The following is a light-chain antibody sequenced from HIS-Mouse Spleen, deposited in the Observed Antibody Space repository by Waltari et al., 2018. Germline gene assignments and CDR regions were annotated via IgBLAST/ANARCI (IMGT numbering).Light chain of an antibody. CDR2: EDS. J-gene: IGLJ2*01. CDR3: YSTDSSGNHRV. Sequence: SYELTQPPSVSVSPGQTARITCSGDALPKKYAYWYQQKSGQAPVLGLYEDSKRPPGIPEGYSGSSSGTMATLTISGAQVEDEADYYCYSTDSSGNHRVFGGGTKLTVL. V-gene: IGLV3-10*01. CDR1: ALPKKY.